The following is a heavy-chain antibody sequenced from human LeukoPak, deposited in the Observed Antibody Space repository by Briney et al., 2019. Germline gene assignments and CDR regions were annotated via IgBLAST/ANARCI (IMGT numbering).Heavy chain of an antibody. CDR3: ARSYGDYFGSRSYYADY. V-gene: IGHV3-33*08. D-gene: IGHD3-10*01. CDR2: IWFDGSSK. CDR1: GFTVSNNY. Sequence: GGSLRLSCAASGFTVSNNYMSWVRQAPGKGLEWLALIWFDGSSKNYTDSVKGRFTISRDNSKNTLYLQMNSLRAEDTAVYYCARSYGDYFGSRSYYADYWGQGTLVTVSS. J-gene: IGHJ4*02.